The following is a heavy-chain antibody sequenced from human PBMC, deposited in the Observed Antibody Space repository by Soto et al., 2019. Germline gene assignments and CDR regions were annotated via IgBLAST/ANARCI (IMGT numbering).Heavy chain of an antibody. CDR1: GFNFSDYY. V-gene: IGHV3-11*06. Sequence: QMQVVESGGGLVKPGGSLRLSCAASGFNFSDYYMSWLRQAPGKGPDWLSYISSSSTYTNYADSVQGRFTISRDNAKNSLYLQMNDLRAGDTAVYYCARDHYDILTGSGWFDPWGQGTLVTVSS. J-gene: IGHJ5*02. CDR2: ISSSSTYT. D-gene: IGHD3-9*01. CDR3: ARDHYDILTGSGWFDP.